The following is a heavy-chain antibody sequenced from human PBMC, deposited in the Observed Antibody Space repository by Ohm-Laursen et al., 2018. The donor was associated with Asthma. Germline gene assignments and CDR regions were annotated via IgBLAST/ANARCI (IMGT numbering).Heavy chain of an antibody. Sequence: SETLSLTCAVSGGSISSSNWWSWVRQPPGKGLEWIGEIYHSGSTNYNPSLKSRVTISVDTSKSQFSLKLSSVTAADTAVYYCARGAFYYESTGYYFFDHWGQGALVTVSS. V-gene: IGHV4-4*02. D-gene: IGHD3-22*01. CDR1: GGSISSSNW. CDR2: IYHSGST. CDR3: ARGAFYYESTGYYFFDH. J-gene: IGHJ4*02.